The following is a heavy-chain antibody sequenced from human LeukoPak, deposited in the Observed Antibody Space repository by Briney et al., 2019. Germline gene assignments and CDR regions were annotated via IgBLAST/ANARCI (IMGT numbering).Heavy chain of an antibody. V-gene: IGHV4-39*01. CDR2: FYHSGTI. CDR1: GGTISSTYL. Sequence: SETLSLTCTVSGGTISSTYLWAWIRPPPGKGMEWIGGFYHSGTIDYNWSLHSRVTISVDTSKNQFSVKLSSVTAADTAVYYCARHEGPGSRRRWFDPWGQGSLVTVSS. D-gene: IGHD3-10*01. CDR3: ARHEGPGSRRRWFDP. J-gene: IGHJ5*02.